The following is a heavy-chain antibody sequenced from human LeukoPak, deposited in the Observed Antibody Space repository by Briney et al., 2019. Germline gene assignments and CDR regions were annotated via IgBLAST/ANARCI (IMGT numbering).Heavy chain of an antibody. Sequence: SQTLSLTCTVSGGSISSGGYYWSWIRLHPGKGLEWIGYIYYSGSTYYNPSLKSRVTISVDTSKNQFSLKLSSVTAADTAVYYCARVAVAGTRYYFDYWGQGTLVTVSS. V-gene: IGHV4-31*03. J-gene: IGHJ4*02. D-gene: IGHD6-19*01. CDR3: ARVAVAGTRYYFDY. CDR2: IYYSGST. CDR1: GGSISSGGYY.